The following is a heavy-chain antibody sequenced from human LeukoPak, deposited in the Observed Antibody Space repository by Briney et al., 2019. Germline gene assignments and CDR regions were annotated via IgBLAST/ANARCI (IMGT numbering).Heavy chain of an antibody. J-gene: IGHJ4*02. CDR2: ISGSGVNT. D-gene: IGHD3-10*01. CDR3: AKVLNYYGSGYFDY. Sequence: GGSLRLSCAASGFTFSNYAMSWVRQVPGKGLEWLSAISGSGVNTFYADSVKGRFTISRDNSKNTLYLQMNSLRAEDTAVYYCAKVLNYYGSGYFDYWGQGTLVTVSS. V-gene: IGHV3-23*01. CDR1: GFTFSNYA.